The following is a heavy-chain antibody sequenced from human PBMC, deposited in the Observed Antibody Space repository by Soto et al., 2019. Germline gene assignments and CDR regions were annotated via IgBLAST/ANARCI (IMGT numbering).Heavy chain of an antibody. J-gene: IGHJ6*02. CDR3: ARGRSWLVSTPYYGMDV. CDR2: INPIFGTA. CDR1: GYTFTGYY. Sequence: QVQLVQSGAGVKKPGASVKVSCKASGYTFTGYYMHWVRQAPGQGLEWMGWINPIFGTANYAQKFQGRVTITADKSTSTAYMELSSLRSEDTAVYYCARGRSWLVSTPYYGMDVWGQGTTVTVSS. V-gene: IGHV1-69*06. D-gene: IGHD6-19*01.